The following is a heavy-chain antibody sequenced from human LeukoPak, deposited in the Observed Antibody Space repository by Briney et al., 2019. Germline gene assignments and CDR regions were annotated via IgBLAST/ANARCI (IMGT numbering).Heavy chain of an antibody. V-gene: IGHV1-2*02. CDR3: ARIIGRQNYYDSSGYLDY. CDR2: INPNSGGT. D-gene: IGHD3-22*01. Sequence: ASVTVSFKASGYTFTDYFMHWVRQAPGQGLAWIGWINPNSGGTSNAQKFQGRVTITRDTSISTAYIELSRLRSHDTAVYYCARIIGRQNYYDSSGYLDYWGQGTLVSVSS. J-gene: IGHJ4*02. CDR1: GYTFTDYF.